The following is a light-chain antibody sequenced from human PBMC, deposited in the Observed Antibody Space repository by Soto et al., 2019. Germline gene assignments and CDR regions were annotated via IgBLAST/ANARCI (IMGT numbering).Light chain of an antibody. CDR3: QQYYSFPWT. CDR2: AAF. Sequence: VIWMTQSPSLLSASTGDRVTISCRMSQVISSYLAWYRQKPGKAPELLIYAAFTLQSGVPSRCSGSGSGTDLTLTNSCLQSEDFATYYCQQYYSFPWTFGQGTKVEIK. J-gene: IGKJ1*01. CDR1: QVISSY. V-gene: IGKV1D-8*01.